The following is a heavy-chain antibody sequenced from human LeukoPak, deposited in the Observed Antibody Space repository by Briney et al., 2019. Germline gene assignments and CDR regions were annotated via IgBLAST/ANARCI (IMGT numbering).Heavy chain of an antibody. CDR2: IYYSGST. J-gene: IGHJ5*02. D-gene: IGHD2-21*01. Sequence: PSETLSLTCTVSGGSISSYYWSWIRQPPGKGLEWIGYIYYSGSTNYNPSLKSRVTISVDTSKNQFSLKLSSVTAAATAVYYCARAAYVLGVLCNWFDPWGQGTLVTVSS. CDR3: ARAAYVLGVLCNWFDP. V-gene: IGHV4-59*01. CDR1: GGSISSYY.